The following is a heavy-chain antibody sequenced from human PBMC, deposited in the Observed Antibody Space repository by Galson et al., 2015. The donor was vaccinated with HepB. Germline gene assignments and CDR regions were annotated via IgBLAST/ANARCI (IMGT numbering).Heavy chain of an antibody. D-gene: IGHD6-13*01. V-gene: IGHV4-30-2*01. CDR3: ARSYSSSWSYTYWYFDL. CDR2: IYHSGST. J-gene: IGHJ2*01. Sequence: TLSLTCAVSGGSISSGGYAWSWIRQPPGKGLEWIGFIYHSGSTYYNPSLKSRVTISVDRSKNQFSLKLSSVTAADTAVYYCARSYSSSWSYTYWYFDLWGRGTLVTVS. CDR1: GGSISSGGYA.